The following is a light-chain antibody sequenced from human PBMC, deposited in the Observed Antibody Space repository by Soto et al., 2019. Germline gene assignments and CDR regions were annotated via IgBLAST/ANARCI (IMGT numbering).Light chain of an antibody. CDR2: GAS. Sequence: IVLTQSPGTLSLSPGERATLSCRARQNLISDYLAWYQQKPGQPPRLLIYGASRRATGIPDRFSGSGSGTDFTLSISSLEPEDSAVYYCHQYNNWLALTFGGGTKVDIK. CDR1: QNLISDY. CDR3: HQYNNWLALT. V-gene: IGKV3-20*01. J-gene: IGKJ4*01.